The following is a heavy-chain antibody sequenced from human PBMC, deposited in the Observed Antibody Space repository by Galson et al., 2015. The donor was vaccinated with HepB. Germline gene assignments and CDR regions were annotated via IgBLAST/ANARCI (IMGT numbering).Heavy chain of an antibody. V-gene: IGHV3-30-3*01. CDR3: ARDKPNRNYDY. D-gene: IGHD1-7*01. CDR1: GFTFSSYA. CDR2: ISYDGSNK. J-gene: IGHJ4*02. Sequence: SLRLSCAASGFTFSSYAMHWVRQAPGKGLEWVAVISYDGSNKYYADSVKGRFTISSDNSKSTQYLQMNSLRAEDTAVYFCARDKPNRNYDYWGQGTLVTVPS.